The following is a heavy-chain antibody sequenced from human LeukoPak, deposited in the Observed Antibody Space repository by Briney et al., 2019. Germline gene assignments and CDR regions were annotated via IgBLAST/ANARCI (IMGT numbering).Heavy chain of an antibody. Sequence: SETLSLTCTVSGGSISSYYWGWIRQPPGKGLEWIGSIYYSGSTSYNGSLKSRVTISIDTSKNQFSLKLSSVTAADTAVYYCARLHFAGPNFDYWGQGTLVTVSS. J-gene: IGHJ4*02. CDR2: IYYSGST. V-gene: IGHV4-39*01. D-gene: IGHD3-3*02. CDR1: GGSISSYY. CDR3: ARLHFAGPNFDY.